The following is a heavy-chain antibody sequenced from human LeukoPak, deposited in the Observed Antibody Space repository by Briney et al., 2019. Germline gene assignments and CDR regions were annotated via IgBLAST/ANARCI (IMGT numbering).Heavy chain of an antibody. CDR1: GYSISSGYY. J-gene: IGHJ4*02. CDR3: ARHEGTTPY. V-gene: IGHV4-38-2*01. D-gene: IGHD2-2*01. CDR2: IYHSGRT. Sequence: SETLSLTCAVSGYSISSGYYWGWIRPPPGKGLEWIASIYHSGRTYYKPSLKSRVTISVDTSKNHFYLKLSSVTAADTAVYYCARHEGTTPYWGQGTLVTVSS.